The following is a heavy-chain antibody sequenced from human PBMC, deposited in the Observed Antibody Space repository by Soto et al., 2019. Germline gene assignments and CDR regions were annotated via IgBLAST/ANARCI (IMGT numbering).Heavy chain of an antibody. V-gene: IGHV4-39*01. J-gene: IGHJ5*02. CDR1: GGSISSSSYY. D-gene: IGHD2-21*01. CDR2: IYYSGST. Sequence: QLQLQESGPGLVKPSETLSLTCTVSGGSISSSSYYWGWIRQPPGKGLEWIGSIYYSGSTYYNPSLKSRVTISVDTSKNQFSLKLSSVTAADTAVYYCARRGADWNPNWFDPWGQGTLVTVSS. CDR3: ARRGADWNPNWFDP.